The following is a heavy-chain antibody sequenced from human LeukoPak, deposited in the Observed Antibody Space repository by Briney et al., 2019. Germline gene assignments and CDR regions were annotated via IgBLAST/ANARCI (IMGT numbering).Heavy chain of an antibody. J-gene: IGHJ6*02. CDR1: GYTFTSYG. CDR3: ARVSYGATYGMDV. V-gene: IGHV1-18*01. CDR2: ISAYNGNT. D-gene: IGHD4/OR15-4a*01. Sequence: GASVKVSCKASGYTFTSYGISWVRQAPGRGLEWMGWISAYNGNTNYAQKPQGRVTMTTDTSTSTAYMELRSLRSHDTAVYYCARVSYGATYGMDVWGQGTTVTVSS.